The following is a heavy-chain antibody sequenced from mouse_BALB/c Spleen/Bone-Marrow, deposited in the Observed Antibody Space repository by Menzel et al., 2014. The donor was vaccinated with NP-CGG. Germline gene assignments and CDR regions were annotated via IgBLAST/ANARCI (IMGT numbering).Heavy chain of an antibody. D-gene: IGHD2-3*01. CDR3: SRTYEYFDY. CDR2: IYPSDNYT. Sequence: QVQLQHSXAXXVRXGASVKLSCKASGYTFTSYWINWVRQRPGQGLEWIGNIYPSDNYTNYNQKFKDKATLTVDKSSSTAYMQLSSPTSEDSAVYYCSRTYEYFDYWGQGTTLTVSS. V-gene: IGHV1-69*02. J-gene: IGHJ2*01. CDR1: GYTFTSYW.